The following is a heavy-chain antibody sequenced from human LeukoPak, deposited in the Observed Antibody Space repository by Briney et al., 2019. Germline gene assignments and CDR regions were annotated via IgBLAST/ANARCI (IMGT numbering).Heavy chain of an antibody. J-gene: IGHJ2*01. D-gene: IGHD3-16*01. CDR1: GGSFSGYY. CDR3: ASTVSFYWYFDL. Sequence: PSETLSLTCAVYGGSFSGYYWSWIRQPPGKGLEWIGEINHSGSTNYNPSLKSRVTISVDTSKNQFSLKLSSVTAADTAVYYCASTVSFYWYFDLWGRGNLCSVSS. V-gene: IGHV4-34*01. CDR2: INHSGST.